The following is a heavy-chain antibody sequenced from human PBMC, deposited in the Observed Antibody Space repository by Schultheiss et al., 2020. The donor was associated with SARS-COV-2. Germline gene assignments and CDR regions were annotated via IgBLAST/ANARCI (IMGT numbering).Heavy chain of an antibody. D-gene: IGHD2-15*01. J-gene: IGHJ6*02. CDR2: IVPLVGTP. V-gene: IGHV1-69*06. Sequence: SVKVSCKASGYTFTSYGISWVRQAPGQGLEWMGGIVPLVGTPFFAQKFQGRVTITADKSTTTAYMELSSLRSEDTAVYYCAREEGVGLSPVHNSSYYGMDVWGQGTTVTVSS. CDR1: GYTFTSYG. CDR3: AREEGVGLSPVHNSSYYGMDV.